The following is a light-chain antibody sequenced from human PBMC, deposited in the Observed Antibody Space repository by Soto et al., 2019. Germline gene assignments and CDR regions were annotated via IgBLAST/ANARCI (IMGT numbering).Light chain of an antibody. CDR3: GTWDSSLSAYV. Sequence: QSVLTQPPSVSAAPGQKVTISCSGSSSNIGNNYESWYQQLPGTAPKLLIYENNKRPSGIPDRFSGSKSCTSATLGITGLQTGDEADYYCGTWDSSLSAYVFGTGTKLTVL. J-gene: IGLJ1*01. CDR1: SSNIGNNY. V-gene: IGLV1-51*02. CDR2: ENN.